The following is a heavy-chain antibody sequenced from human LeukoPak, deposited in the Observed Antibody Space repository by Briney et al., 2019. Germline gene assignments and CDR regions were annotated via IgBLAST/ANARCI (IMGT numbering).Heavy chain of an antibody. CDR3: VIWGDYDVLTGYYVPDY. CDR2: ITGSGTNR. CDR1: GFTFSNYA. V-gene: IGHV3-23*01. J-gene: IGHJ4*02. D-gene: IGHD3-9*01. Sequence: GGSLRLSCVASGFTFSNYAMSWVRQAPGKGLEWVSAITGSGTNRYYADSLKGRFTTSRDNSKNTVFLQMNSLRREDTAIYYCVIWGDYDVLTGYYVPDYWGQGTLVTVAS.